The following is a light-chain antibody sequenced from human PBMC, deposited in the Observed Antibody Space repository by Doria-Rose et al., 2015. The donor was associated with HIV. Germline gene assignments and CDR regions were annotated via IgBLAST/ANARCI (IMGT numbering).Light chain of an antibody. Sequence: QSVLTQPASVSGSPGQSITISCTGTSSDVGGYNYVSWYQQHPGKAPKLMIYDVSNRPSGVSNRFSGSKSGNTASLTISGLQAEDEADYYCSSYTRSFYVFGTGTKVTVL. J-gene: IGLJ1*01. CDR2: DVS. CDR3: SSYTRSFYV. CDR1: SSDVGGYNY. V-gene: IGLV2-14*03.